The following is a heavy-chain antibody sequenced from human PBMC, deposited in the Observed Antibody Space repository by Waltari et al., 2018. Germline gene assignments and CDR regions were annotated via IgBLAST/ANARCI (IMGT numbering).Heavy chain of an antibody. J-gene: IGHJ4*02. D-gene: IGHD1-26*01. CDR3: ANLYDSRPWEPEPPIDY. CDR2: IRYDGSNK. V-gene: IGHV3-30*02. Sequence: QVQLVESGGGVVQPGGSLRPSCAASGFTFSSYGMHWVRQAPGRGLEWVAFIRYDGSNKYYADSVKGRFTISRDNSKNTLYLQMNSLRAEDTAVYYCANLYDSRPWEPEPPIDYWGQGTLVTVSS. CDR1: GFTFSSYG.